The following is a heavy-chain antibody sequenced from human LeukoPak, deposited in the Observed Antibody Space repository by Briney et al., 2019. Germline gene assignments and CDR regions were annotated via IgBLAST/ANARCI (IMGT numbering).Heavy chain of an antibody. CDR1: GFTFGNHA. CDR3: ARDYLVGCTDTICYPIDY. J-gene: IGHJ4*02. D-gene: IGHD2-8*02. V-gene: IGHV3-30*01. CDR2: ISYEASNK. Sequence: GGSLRLFCAASGFTFGNHAMHWVRQAPGMGLEWVAVISYEASNKYYADSVKGRFTISRDNSKNMLYLQMNSLRAEDTAVYYCARDYLVGCTDTICYPIDYWGQGTLVTVSS.